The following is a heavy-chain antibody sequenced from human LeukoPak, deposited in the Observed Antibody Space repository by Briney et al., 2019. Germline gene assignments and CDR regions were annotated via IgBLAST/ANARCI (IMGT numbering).Heavy chain of an antibody. D-gene: IGHD3-22*01. Sequence: GGSLRLSRAASGFTFSSYEMNWVRQAPGKGLEWVSSISGSGDSIYYADSVKGRFTISRGNAKNSLYLQMNSLRAEDTAVYYCARVPTYYDISGYYYYWGQGTLVTVSS. J-gene: IGHJ4*02. V-gene: IGHV3-48*03. CDR2: ISGSGDSI. CDR3: ARVPTYYDISGYYYY. CDR1: GFTFSSYE.